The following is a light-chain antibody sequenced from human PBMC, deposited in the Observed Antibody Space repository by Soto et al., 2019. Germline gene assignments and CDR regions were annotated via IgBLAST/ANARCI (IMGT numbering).Light chain of an antibody. J-gene: IGKJ4*01. CDR2: DTS. CDR1: QSISTY. Sequence: EIVLTQSPATLSLSPGERATLSCRASQSISTYLAWYQHKPGQAPRLLIYDTSNRAPGIPARFSGSGSGTDFALTISSLEPEDFAVYYCQQRSSWPLTFGGGTKVQI. V-gene: IGKV3-11*01. CDR3: QQRSSWPLT.